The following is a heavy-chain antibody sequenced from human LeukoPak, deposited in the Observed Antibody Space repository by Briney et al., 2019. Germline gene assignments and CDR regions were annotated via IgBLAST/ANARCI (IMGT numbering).Heavy chain of an antibody. CDR3: ARARYSSGWLNY. D-gene: IGHD6-19*01. V-gene: IGHV4-34*01. J-gene: IGHJ4*02. Sequence: PSETLSLTCAVYGGSFSGYYWCWIRQPPGKGLEWIGEINHSGSTNYNPSLKSRVTISVDTSKNQFSLKLSSVTAADTAVYYCARARYSSGWLNYWGQGTLVTVSS. CDR2: INHSGST. CDR1: GGSFSGYY.